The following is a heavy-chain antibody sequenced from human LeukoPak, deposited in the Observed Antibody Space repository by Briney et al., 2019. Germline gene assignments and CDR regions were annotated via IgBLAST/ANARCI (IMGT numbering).Heavy chain of an antibody. Sequence: SETLSLTCTVSGGSISSYCWSWIRQPPGKGLEWIGYIYYSGSTNYNPSLKSRVTISVDTSKNQFSLKLSSVTAADTAVYYCARYRIVGATITFDYWGQGTLVTVSS. J-gene: IGHJ4*02. CDR1: GGSISSYC. CDR2: IYYSGST. V-gene: IGHV4-59*08. CDR3: ARYRIVGATITFDY. D-gene: IGHD1-26*01.